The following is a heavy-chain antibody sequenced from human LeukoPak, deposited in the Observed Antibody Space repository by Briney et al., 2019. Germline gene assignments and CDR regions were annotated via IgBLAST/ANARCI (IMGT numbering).Heavy chain of an antibody. V-gene: IGHV4-61*02. D-gene: IGHD5-18*01. J-gene: IGHJ4*02. CDR1: GGSISSGNNY. CDR3: ARYNYDITTFDY. Sequence: SETLSLTCTVSGGSISSGNNYWSWIRQPAGKGLEWIGRIYSSGSTNYNPSLKSRVTISVDTSKNQFSLKLSSVTAADTAVYYCARYNYDITTFDYWGRGTLVTVSS. CDR2: IYSSGST.